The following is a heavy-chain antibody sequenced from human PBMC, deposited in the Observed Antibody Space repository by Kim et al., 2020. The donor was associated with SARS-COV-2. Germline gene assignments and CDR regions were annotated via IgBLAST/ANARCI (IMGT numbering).Heavy chain of an antibody. V-gene: IGHV4-38-2*02. Sequence: SETLSLTCTVSGYSISSVYYWAWIRQSPGNGLEWIGNVYHSGSTDYNLSLKSRVTILVDTSKNQFSLKLSSVTAADTAMYYCARVCFGGSCYVDSWGQGTLVTVSS. J-gene: IGHJ4*02. CDR1: GYSISSVYY. CDR3: ARVCFGGSCYVDS. D-gene: IGHD2-15*01. CDR2: VYHSGST.